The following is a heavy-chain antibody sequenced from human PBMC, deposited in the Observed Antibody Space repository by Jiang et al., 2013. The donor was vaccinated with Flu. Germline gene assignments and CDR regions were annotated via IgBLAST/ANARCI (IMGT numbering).Heavy chain of an antibody. Sequence: VQLLESGGGLVQPGGSLRLSCAASRFTFSIYAMSWVRQAPGKGLEWISSITGSGSTTFYADSVKGRFTISRDNPKNTLYLQMNSLRAEDTAVYYCAKRYSSTEYWGQGTLVTVSS. CDR1: RFTFSIYA. CDR2: ITGSGSTT. J-gene: IGHJ4*02. D-gene: IGHD6-13*01. V-gene: IGHV3-23*01. CDR3: AKRYSSTEY.